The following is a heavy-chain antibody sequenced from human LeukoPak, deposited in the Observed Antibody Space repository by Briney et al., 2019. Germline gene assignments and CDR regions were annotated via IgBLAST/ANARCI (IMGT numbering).Heavy chain of an antibody. J-gene: IGHJ5*02. V-gene: IGHV5-51*01. Sequence: RGESLKISCKGSGYSFTSYWIGWVRQMPGEGLEWMGIIYPGDSDTRYSPSFQGQVTISADKSISTAYLQWSSLKASDTAMYYCARVGCSSTSCYLHNWFDPWGQGTLVTVSS. CDR2: IYPGDSDT. CDR1: GYSFTSYW. D-gene: IGHD2-2*01. CDR3: ARVGCSSTSCYLHNWFDP.